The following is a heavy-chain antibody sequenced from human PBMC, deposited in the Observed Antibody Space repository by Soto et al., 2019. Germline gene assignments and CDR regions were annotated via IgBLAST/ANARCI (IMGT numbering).Heavy chain of an antibody. CDR3: ARDPAATIPTYYYYYGMDV. J-gene: IGHJ6*02. CDR1: GGSFSGYY. CDR2: INHSGST. Sequence: SETLSLTYAVYGGSFSGYYWSWIRQPPGKGLEWIGEINHSGSTNYNPSLKSRVTISVDTSKNQFSLKLSSVTAADTAVYYCARDPAATIPTYYYYYGMDVWGQGTTVTVSS. D-gene: IGHD5-12*01. V-gene: IGHV4-34*01.